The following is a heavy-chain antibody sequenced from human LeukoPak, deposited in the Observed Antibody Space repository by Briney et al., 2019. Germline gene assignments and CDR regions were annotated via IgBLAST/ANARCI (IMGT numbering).Heavy chain of an antibody. Sequence: SETLSLTCAVYGGSLSGYYWSWIRQPPGKGLEWIGEINHSGSTNYNPSLKSRVTISVDTSKNQFSLKLSSVTAADTAVYYCARVVYSSSGHSKSYYYYYYYYMDVWGKGTTVTVSS. CDR3: ARVVYSSSGHSKSYYYYYYYYMDV. CDR2: INHSGST. CDR1: GGSLSGYY. D-gene: IGHD3-22*01. J-gene: IGHJ6*03. V-gene: IGHV4-34*01.